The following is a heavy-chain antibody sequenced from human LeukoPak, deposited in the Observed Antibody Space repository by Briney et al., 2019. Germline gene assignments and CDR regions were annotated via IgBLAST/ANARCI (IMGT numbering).Heavy chain of an antibody. J-gene: IGHJ3*02. V-gene: IGHV3-23*01. CDR3: AKHGYNSGVYDAFEI. CDR1: GFTFSSYA. CDR2: ISGSGTNT. Sequence: GGSLRLSCVASGFTFSSYAMGWVRQAPGKGLEWVSVISGSGTNTYYANSVRGRFTISRDNSRNTLYLQISSLGADDTAVYYCAKHGYNSGVYDAFEIWGQGTRVTVSS. D-gene: IGHD6-19*01.